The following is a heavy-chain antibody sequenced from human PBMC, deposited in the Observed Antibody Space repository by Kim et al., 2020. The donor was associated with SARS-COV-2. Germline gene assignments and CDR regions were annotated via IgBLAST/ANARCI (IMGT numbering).Heavy chain of an antibody. CDR1: GFTFSSYA. CDR3: AKDHYDFWSGYLRGPFGY. Sequence: GGSLRLSCAASGFTFSSYAMSWVRQAPGKGLEWVSAISGSGGSTYYVDSVKGRFTISRDNSKNTLYLQMNSLRAEDTAVYYCAKDHYDFWSGYLRGPFGYWGQGTLVTVSS. V-gene: IGHV3-23*01. CDR2: ISGSGGST. J-gene: IGHJ4*02. D-gene: IGHD3-3*01.